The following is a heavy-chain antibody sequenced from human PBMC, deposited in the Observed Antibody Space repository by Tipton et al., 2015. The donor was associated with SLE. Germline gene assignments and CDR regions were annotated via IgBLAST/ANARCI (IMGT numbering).Heavy chain of an antibody. J-gene: IGHJ3*02. CDR1: GFTFDDYA. D-gene: IGHD3-22*01. Sequence: SLRLSCAASGFTFDDYAMHWVRQAPGKGLEWVANIKQDGSEKYYVDSVKGRFTISRDNAKNSLYLQMNSLRAEDTAVYYCARDFAQDDLNPTVVVIHDAFDIWGQGTMVTVSS. V-gene: IGHV3-7*01. CDR3: ARDFAQDDLNPTVVVIHDAFDI. CDR2: IKQDGSEK.